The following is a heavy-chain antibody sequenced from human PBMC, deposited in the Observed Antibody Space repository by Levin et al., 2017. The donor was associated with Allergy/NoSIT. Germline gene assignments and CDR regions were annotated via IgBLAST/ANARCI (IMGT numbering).Heavy chain of an antibody. CDR2: ISYDGSNK. D-gene: IGHD6-19*01. Sequence: LSLTCAASGFTFSSYAMHWVRQAPGKGLEWVAVISYDGSNKYYADSVKGRFTISRDNSKNTLYLQMNSLRAEDTAVYYCARSLGISAVAGTGSYYFDYWGQGTLVTVSS. CDR3: ARSLGISAVAGTGSYYFDY. J-gene: IGHJ4*02. V-gene: IGHV3-30-3*01. CDR1: GFTFSSYA.